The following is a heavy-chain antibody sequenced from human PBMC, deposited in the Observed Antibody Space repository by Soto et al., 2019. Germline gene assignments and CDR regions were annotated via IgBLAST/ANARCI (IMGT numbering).Heavy chain of an antibody. CDR1: GYTFSNYF. V-gene: IGHV1-2*02. CDR3: ARESGIPGPSWSSDI. J-gene: IGHJ2*01. Sequence: ASVKVSCKTYGYTFSNYFLHWVRQAPGQGPEWMGFVNPKRGGTEYAQKFQGRVTMTRDTSINTVYLDLSRLTSDDTAIYYCARESGIPGPSWSSDIWGRGPLVTLSS. CDR2: VNPKRGGT.